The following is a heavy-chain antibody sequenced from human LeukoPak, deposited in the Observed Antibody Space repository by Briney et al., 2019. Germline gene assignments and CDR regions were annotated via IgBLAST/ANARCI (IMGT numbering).Heavy chain of an antibody. CDR2: IRYDGSNK. CDR1: GFTFSSYG. D-gene: IGHD2-15*01. J-gene: IGHJ4*02. V-gene: IGHV3-30*02. Sequence: PGGSLRLSRAASGFTFSSYGMHWVRQAPGKGLEWVAFIRYDGSNKYYADSVKGRFTISRDNSKNTLYLQMNSLRAEDTAVYYCAKDELIVVVVAAGLDYWGQGTLVTVSS. CDR3: AKDELIVVVVAAGLDY.